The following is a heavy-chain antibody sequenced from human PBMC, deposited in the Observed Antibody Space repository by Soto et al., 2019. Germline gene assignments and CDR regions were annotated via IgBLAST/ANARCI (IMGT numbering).Heavy chain of an antibody. CDR2: IRDDGSHT. CDR3: ARDVGGFNAMFDY. V-gene: IGHV3-23*01. D-gene: IGHD5-12*01. CDR1: GFTFSTYA. J-gene: IGHJ4*02. Sequence: PVGSLRLSCAASGFTFSTYAMAWVRQTPGKGLQWVSTIRDDGSHTHYADSMEGRFTISRDNSKGTLYLQMNSLRAEDTALYYCARDVGGFNAMFDYWGQGTVVTVSS.